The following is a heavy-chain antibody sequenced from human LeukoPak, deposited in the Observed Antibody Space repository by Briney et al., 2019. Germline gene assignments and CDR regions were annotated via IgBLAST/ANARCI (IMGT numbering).Heavy chain of an antibody. V-gene: IGHV3-23*01. J-gene: IGHJ4*02. CDR2: ISGSGTTT. D-gene: IGHD6-13*01. Sequence: GGSLRLSCAASGLTFSSYAMSWVRQAPGKGLEWVSVISGSGTTTYYADSVKGRSTISRDNSKNTLYLQLNSLRVDDTAVYYCAKVAGQSSEYWGQGTLVTVSS. CDR1: GLTFSSYA. CDR3: AKVAGQSSEY.